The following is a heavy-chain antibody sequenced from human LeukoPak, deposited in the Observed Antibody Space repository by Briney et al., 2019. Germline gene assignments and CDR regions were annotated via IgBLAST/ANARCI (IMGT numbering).Heavy chain of an antibody. CDR3: ARELTSYGYNT. CDR2: IYYSGST. D-gene: IGHD5-24*01. CDR1: GGSISSYY. Sequence: SETLSLTCTVSGGSISSYYWSWIRQPPGKGLEWIGYIYYSGSTNYNPSLKSRVTISVDTSKNQFSLKLSSVTAADTAVYYCARELTSYGYNTWGQGTLDTVSS. V-gene: IGHV4-59*01. J-gene: IGHJ5*02.